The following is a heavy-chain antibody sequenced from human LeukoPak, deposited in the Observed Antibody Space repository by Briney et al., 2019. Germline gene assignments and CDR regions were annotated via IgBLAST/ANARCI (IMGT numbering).Heavy chain of an antibody. D-gene: IGHD2-2*01. CDR3: ARALYCSSTSCYSWFDP. CDR2: IIPIFGTA. J-gene: IGHJ5*02. Sequence: SVKVSCKASGGTFSSYAISWVRQAPGQGLEWMGGIIPIFGTANYAQKFQGRVTITADESTSTAYMELSSLRSEDTAVYYCARALYCSSTSCYSWFDPWGQGSLVTVSS. V-gene: IGHV1-69*13. CDR1: GGTFSSYA.